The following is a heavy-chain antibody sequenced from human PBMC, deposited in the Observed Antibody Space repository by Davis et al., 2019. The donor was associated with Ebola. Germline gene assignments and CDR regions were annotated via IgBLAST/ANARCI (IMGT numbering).Heavy chain of an antibody. Sequence: PGGSLRLSCAASGFTFSSYGMHWVRQAPGKGLEWVANIKQDGSEKYYVDSVKGRFTISRDNAKNSLYLQMNSLRAEDTAVYYCAREHYDFWSGSNYYGMDVWGQGTTVTVSS. V-gene: IGHV3-7*01. CDR3: AREHYDFWSGSNYYGMDV. D-gene: IGHD3-3*01. CDR2: IKQDGSEK. J-gene: IGHJ6*02. CDR1: GFTFSSYG.